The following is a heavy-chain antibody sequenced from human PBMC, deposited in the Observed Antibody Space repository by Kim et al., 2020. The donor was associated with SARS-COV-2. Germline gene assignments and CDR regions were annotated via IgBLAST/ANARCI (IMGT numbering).Heavy chain of an antibody. Sequence: SETLSLTCAVYGGSFSGYYWSWIRQPPGKGLEWIGEINHSGSTNYNPSLKSRVTISVDTSKNQFSLKLSSVTAADTAVYYCAGEVRGVTFYYYYGIDVWGQGTTVTVSS. CDR1: GGSFSGYY. CDR2: INHSGST. J-gene: IGHJ6*02. V-gene: IGHV4-34*01. CDR3: AGEVRGVTFYYYYGIDV. D-gene: IGHD3-10*01.